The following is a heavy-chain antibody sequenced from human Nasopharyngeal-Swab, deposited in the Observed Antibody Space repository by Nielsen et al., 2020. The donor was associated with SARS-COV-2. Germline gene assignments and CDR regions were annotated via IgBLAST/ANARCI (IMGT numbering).Heavy chain of an antibody. J-gene: IGHJ3*02. D-gene: IGHD3-22*01. V-gene: IGHV1-2*02. CDR1: GYTFTGYY. CDR3: ARDYYDSSGYYWGHHDAFDI. Sequence: ASVKVSCKASGYTFTGYYMHWVRQAPGQGLEWMGWINPNSGGTNYAQKFQGRVTMTRDTSISTAYMGLSRLRSDDTAVYYCARDYYDSSGYYWGHHDAFDIWGQGTMVTVSS. CDR2: INPNSGGT.